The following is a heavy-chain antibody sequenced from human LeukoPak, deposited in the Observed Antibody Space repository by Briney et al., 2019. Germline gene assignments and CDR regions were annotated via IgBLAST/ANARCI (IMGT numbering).Heavy chain of an antibody. V-gene: IGHV4-39*01. Sequence: SETLSLTCTVSGGSIDSRSYYCDWIRQPPGKGLEWIGTIYHSGSTEYNPSLKIRVAIFVDTSKNQFSLILQSVAAADTAVYYCARRSEFDNTHYHYFDYWGQGALVPVSS. J-gene: IGHJ4*02. CDR2: IYHSGST. CDR1: GGSIDSRSYY. CDR3: ARRSEFDNTHYHYFDY. D-gene: IGHD2-15*01.